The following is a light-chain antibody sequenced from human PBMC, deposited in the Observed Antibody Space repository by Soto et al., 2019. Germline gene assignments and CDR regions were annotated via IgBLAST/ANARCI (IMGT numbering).Light chain of an antibody. CDR2: KNS. Sequence: QSVLTQPPSASGTPGQRVTISCSGSNSNIGSNTVNWYQQLPGTAPKLLIYKNSQRPSGVPDRFSGSKSGTSASLAISGLQSEDEADYYCAAWDDSLDGLVFGGGTKLTVL. CDR3: AAWDDSLDGLV. CDR1: NSNIGSNT. J-gene: IGLJ2*01. V-gene: IGLV1-44*01.